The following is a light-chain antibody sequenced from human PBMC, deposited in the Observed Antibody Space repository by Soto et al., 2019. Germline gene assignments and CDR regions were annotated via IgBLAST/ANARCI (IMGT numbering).Light chain of an antibody. CDR2: GNS. V-gene: IGLV1-40*01. CDR1: SSNIGAGYD. CDR3: QSYDSSLSGSGV. Sequence: QSVLTQPPSVSGASGQRVTISCTGSSSNIGAGYDVHWYQHLPGTAPKLLIYGNSNRPSGVPDRFSGSKSGTSASLAITGLQAEDEADYYCQSYDSSLSGSGVFGGGTKLTVL. J-gene: IGLJ3*02.